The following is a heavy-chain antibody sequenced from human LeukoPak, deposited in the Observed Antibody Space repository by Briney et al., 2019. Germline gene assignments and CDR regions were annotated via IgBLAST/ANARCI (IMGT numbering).Heavy chain of an antibody. V-gene: IGHV4-39*01. J-gene: IGHJ5*02. D-gene: IGHD1-26*01. Sequence: SETLSLTCTVSGGSISSSSYYWGWIRQPPGKGQEWIGSIYYSGSTYYNPSLKSRVTISVDTSKNQFSLKLSSVTAADTAVYYCARHEGGGSYDNWFDPWGQGTLVTVSS. CDR3: ARHEGGGSYDNWFDP. CDR2: IYYSGST. CDR1: GGSISSSSYY.